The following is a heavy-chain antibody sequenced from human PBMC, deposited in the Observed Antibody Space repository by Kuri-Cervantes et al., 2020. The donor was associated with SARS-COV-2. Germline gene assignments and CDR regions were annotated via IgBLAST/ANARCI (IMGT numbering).Heavy chain of an antibody. Sequence: SETLSLTCTVSGGSISSSTYYWGWIRQPTGKGLEWIGTIYYSGSTDYNPSLKSRVTIAVDTSKNQFSLKLTSVTAADTAVYFCVGIWSNYRFDVWGQGTLVTVSS. V-gene: IGHV4-39*01. J-gene: IGHJ4*02. CDR3: VGIWSNYRFDV. CDR2: IYYSGST. D-gene: IGHD3-3*01. CDR1: GGSISSSTYY.